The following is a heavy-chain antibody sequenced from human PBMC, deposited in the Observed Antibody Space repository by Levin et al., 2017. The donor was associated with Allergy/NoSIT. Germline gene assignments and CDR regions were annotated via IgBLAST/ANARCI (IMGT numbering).Heavy chain of an antibody. CDR1: GGTFSSYA. Sequence: SVKVSCKASGGTFSSYAISWVRQAPGQGLEWMGGIIPIFGTANYAQKFQGRVTITADESTSTAYMELSSLRSEDTAVYYCAREASGSYRDAFDIWGQGTMVTVSS. CDR2: IIPIFGTA. V-gene: IGHV1-69*13. D-gene: IGHD1-26*01. J-gene: IGHJ3*02. CDR3: AREASGSYRDAFDI.